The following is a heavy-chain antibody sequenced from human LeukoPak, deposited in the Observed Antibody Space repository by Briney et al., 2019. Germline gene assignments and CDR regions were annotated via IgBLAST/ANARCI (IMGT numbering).Heavy chain of an antibody. Sequence: GGSLRLSCAASGFTFSSYAMSWVRQAPGKGLEWVSSISSSSSYIYYADSVKGRFTISRDNAKNSLYLQMNSLRAEDTAVYYCARDHRAMVRGALWFDPWGQGTLVTVSS. CDR1: GFTFSSYA. CDR2: ISSSSSYI. CDR3: ARDHRAMVRGALWFDP. J-gene: IGHJ5*02. D-gene: IGHD3-10*01. V-gene: IGHV3-21*01.